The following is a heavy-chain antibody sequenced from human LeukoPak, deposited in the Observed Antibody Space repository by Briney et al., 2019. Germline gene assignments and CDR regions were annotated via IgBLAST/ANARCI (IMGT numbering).Heavy chain of an antibody. CDR1: GFTFSTYL. Sequence: PGGSLRLSCAASGFTFSTYLMHWVRQAPGKGLVWVSRINTDGSITTYADSVKGRFTISRDNAKNTLYLQMNSLRDEDTAVYYCARVAAAGIYYGMDVWGQGTTVTVSS. J-gene: IGHJ6*02. D-gene: IGHD6-13*01. CDR3: ARVAAAGIYYGMDV. V-gene: IGHV3-74*03. CDR2: INTDGSIT.